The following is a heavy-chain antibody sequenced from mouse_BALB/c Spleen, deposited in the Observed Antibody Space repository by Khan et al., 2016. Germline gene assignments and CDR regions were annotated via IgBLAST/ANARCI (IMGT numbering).Heavy chain of an antibody. CDR1: GFNIKDTY. V-gene: IGHV14-3*02. D-gene: IGHD3-3*01. CDR3: ARGDPYFAMDY. CDR2: IDPANGNT. J-gene: IGHJ4*01. Sequence: EVQLQESGAELVKPGASVKLSCTASGFNIKDTYMHWVKQRPEQGLEWIGRIDPANGNTKYDQKFQGKATKTADTSSNTAYPQHSSLTSEETNVYYCARGDPYFAMDYWCQGTSVTVSS.